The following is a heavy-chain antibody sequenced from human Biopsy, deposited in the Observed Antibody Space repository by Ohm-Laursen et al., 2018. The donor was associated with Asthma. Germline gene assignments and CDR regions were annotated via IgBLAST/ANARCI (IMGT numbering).Heavy chain of an antibody. D-gene: IGHD3-3*01. Sequence: SDTLSLTCSVSGYSISNGGYYWTWVRQRPGKGLEWIGNIYHRGNTKYNPSLKSRLSSSVDTSKNQFSLKLSSVTAADTAIYFCARDYYDFWNRSVYTYFGMDVWGRGTTVVVSS. V-gene: IGHV4-31*03. J-gene: IGHJ6*02. CDR2: IYHRGNT. CDR3: ARDYYDFWNRSVYTYFGMDV. CDR1: GYSISNGGYY.